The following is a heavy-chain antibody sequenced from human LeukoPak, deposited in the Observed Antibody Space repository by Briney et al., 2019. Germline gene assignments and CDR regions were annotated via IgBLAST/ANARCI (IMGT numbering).Heavy chain of an antibody. CDR1: GGSFSGYY. J-gene: IGHJ4*02. CDR2: INHSGST. CDR3: AREGGSGSYYNGLDY. V-gene: IGHV4-34*01. D-gene: IGHD3-10*01. Sequence: SETLSLSCAVYGGSFSGYYWSWIRQPPGKGLEWIGEINHSGSTNYNPSLKSRVTISVDTSKNQFSLKLSSVTVADTAVYYCAREGGSGSYYNGLDYWGQGTLVTVSS.